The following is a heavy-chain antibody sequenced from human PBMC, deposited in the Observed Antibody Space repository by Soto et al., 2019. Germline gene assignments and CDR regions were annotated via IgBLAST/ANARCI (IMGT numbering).Heavy chain of an antibody. CDR2: LSFDGKVK. D-gene: IGHD1-1*01. CDR1: GFTLRTYP. J-gene: IGHJ4*02. V-gene: IGHV3-30*04. CDR3: ARDPLRGSPDDFAH. Sequence: QVRLVESGGGVVQPGGSLRLSCAASGFTLRTYPMHWLRQTPGKGLEWLTVLSFDGKVKHYADSVGGRFTISRDISENTLYLQMNSLRGEDTAVYYCARDPLRGSPDDFAHWGQGTLVTVSS.